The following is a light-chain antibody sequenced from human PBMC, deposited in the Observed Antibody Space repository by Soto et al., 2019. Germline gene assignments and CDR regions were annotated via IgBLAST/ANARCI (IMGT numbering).Light chain of an antibody. Sequence: DIQMTQSPSSLSASVGDRVPITCRASQSISSYLNWYQQKPGKAPKLLIYAASSLQSGVPSRFSGSGSGTDFTLTISSLQPEDFATYYCQQSYSTLVTFGQGTRLESK. V-gene: IGKV1-39*01. CDR1: QSISSY. CDR3: QQSYSTLVT. CDR2: AAS. J-gene: IGKJ5*01.